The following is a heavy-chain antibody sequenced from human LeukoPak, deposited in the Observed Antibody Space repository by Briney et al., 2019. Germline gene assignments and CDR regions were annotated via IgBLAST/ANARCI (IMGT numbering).Heavy chain of an antibody. CDR2: ISAYNGNT. V-gene: IGHV1-18*01. D-gene: IGHD3-22*01. CDR1: GYTFTSYG. Sequence: ASVRVSCKASGYTFTSYGISWVRQAPGQGLEWMGWISAYNGNTNYAQKLQGRVTMTTDTSTSTAYMELRSLRSDDTAVYYCALGLYYYDSSGYYGLDYWGQGTLVTVSS. J-gene: IGHJ4*02. CDR3: ALGLYYYDSSGYYGLDY.